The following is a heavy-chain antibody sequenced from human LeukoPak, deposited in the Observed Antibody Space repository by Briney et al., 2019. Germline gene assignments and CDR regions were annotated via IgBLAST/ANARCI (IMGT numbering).Heavy chain of an antibody. Sequence: GASVKVSCKASGYTFTGYYMHWVRQAPGQGLEWMGWINPNTGDTHYAQKFQGRVTLTRDTSTTTVYMELSRLTSDDTAIFYCAVAPGDYWGQGTLVTVSS. CDR2: INPNTGDT. D-gene: IGHD2-21*01. CDR3: AVAPGDY. J-gene: IGHJ4*02. CDR1: GYTFTGYY. V-gene: IGHV1-2*02.